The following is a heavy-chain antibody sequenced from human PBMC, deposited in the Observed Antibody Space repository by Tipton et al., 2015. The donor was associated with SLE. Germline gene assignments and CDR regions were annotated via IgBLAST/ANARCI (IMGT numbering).Heavy chain of an antibody. CDR1: GGSISESTYS. J-gene: IGHJ4*02. CDR3: ARVWGTGSRGVDY. V-gene: IGHV4-39*07. Sequence: TLSLTCTVSGGSISESTYSWDWIRQAPGKGLEWIGSMYFSGNTYYNPFLRSRVTISADTSKNQFSLQLNSVTPEDTAVYYCARVWGTGSRGVDYWGQGTLVTVSS. CDR2: MYFSGNT. D-gene: IGHD2-2*01.